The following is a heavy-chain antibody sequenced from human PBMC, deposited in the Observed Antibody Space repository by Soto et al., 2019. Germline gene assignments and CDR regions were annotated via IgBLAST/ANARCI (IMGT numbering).Heavy chain of an antibody. D-gene: IGHD6-6*01. CDR2: INPSGGST. CDR1: GYTFTSYY. Sequence: ASVKVSCKASGYTFTSYYMHWVRQAPGQGLEWMGIINPSGGSTSYAQKFQGRVTMTRDTSTSTVYMELSSLRSEDTAVYYCARAYALRLSSSGVGYWGQGTRVTVAS. J-gene: IGHJ4*02. V-gene: IGHV1-46*01. CDR3: ARAYALRLSSSGVGY.